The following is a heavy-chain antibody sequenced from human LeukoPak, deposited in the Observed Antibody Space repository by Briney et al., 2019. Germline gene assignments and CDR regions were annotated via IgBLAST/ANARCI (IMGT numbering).Heavy chain of an antibody. CDR3: ARDLLGYYYDSSGPPVGY. D-gene: IGHD3-22*01. V-gene: IGHV1-18*01. CDR2: ISAYNGNT. Sequence: ASVKVSCKASGCTFSSYGISWVRQAPGQGLEWMGWISAYNGNTNYAQKLQGRVTMTTDTSTSTAYMELRSLRSDDTAVYYCARDLLGYYYDSSGPPVGYWGQGTLVTVSS. J-gene: IGHJ4*02. CDR1: GCTFSSYG.